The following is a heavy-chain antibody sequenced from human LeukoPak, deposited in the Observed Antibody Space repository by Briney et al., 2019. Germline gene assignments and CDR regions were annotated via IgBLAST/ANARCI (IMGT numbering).Heavy chain of an antibody. CDR3: ARTIPGPLDY. J-gene: IGHJ4*02. D-gene: IGHD1-20*01. V-gene: IGHV1-2*02. Sequence: ASVKASCKASGYTFTGYYINWVRQAPGQGLEWMGWINPNSGDTDYAQKFQGRVSMTRDTSISTAYMELSRLRSDDTAVYYCARTIPGPLDYWGQGPLVTGSS. CDR1: GYTFTGYY. CDR2: INPNSGDT.